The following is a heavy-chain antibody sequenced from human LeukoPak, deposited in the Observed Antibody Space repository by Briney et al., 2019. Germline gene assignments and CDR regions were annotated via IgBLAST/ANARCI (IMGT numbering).Heavy chain of an antibody. J-gene: IGHJ4*02. CDR3: ARSGRGTYYYFDL. V-gene: IGHV1-18*01. D-gene: IGHD1-26*01. CDR1: GYTFSIYG. Sequence: ASVKVSCKASGYTFSIYGFSWVRQAPGQGLEWMGWISVYNGNTNYAQKFQGRVSMTADTSTSTAYMELRSLRSDDTAVYYCARSGRGTYYYFDLWGQGTLVTVSS. CDR2: ISVYNGNT.